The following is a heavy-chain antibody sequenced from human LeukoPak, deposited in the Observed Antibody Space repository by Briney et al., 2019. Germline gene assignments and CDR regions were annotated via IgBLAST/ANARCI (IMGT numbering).Heavy chain of an antibody. V-gene: IGHV7-4-1*02. J-gene: IGHJ6*03. CDR1: GYTFTSYA. CDR2: INTNTGNP. Sequence: ASVKVSCKASGYTFTSYAMNWVRQAPGQGLEWMGWINTNTGNPTYAQGFTGRFVFSLDTSVSTAYLQISSLKAEDTAVYYCARGGGAAADHYYYYYYMDVWGKGTTVTVSS. D-gene: IGHD6-13*01. CDR3: ARGGGAAADHYYYYYYMDV.